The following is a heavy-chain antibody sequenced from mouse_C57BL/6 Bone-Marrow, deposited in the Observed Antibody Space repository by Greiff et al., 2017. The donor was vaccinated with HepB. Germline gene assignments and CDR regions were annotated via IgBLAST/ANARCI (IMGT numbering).Heavy chain of an antibody. V-gene: IGHV1-18*01. D-gene: IGHD3-2*02. CDR1: GYTFTDYN. CDR3: ARSVDSSGYRYFDY. Sequence: VQLKQSGPELVKPGASVKIPCKASGYTFTDYNMDWVKQSHGKSLEWIGDINPNNGGTIYNQKFKGKATLTVDKSSSTAYMELRSLTSEDTAVYYCARSVDSSGYRYFDYWGQGTTLTVSS. CDR2: INPNNGGT. J-gene: IGHJ2*01.